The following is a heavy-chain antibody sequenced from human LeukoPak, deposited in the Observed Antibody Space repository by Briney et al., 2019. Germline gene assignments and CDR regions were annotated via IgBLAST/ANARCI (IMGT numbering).Heavy chain of an antibody. CDR1: GFTFSDYD. V-gene: IGHV3-11*01. CDR2: ITNGGSTI. CDR3: ARSIGVTGGGVDV. J-gene: IGHJ6*02. Sequence: GGSLRLSCAASGFTFSDYDMNWVRQAPGKGLEWVSYITNGGSTIHHADSVKGRFTIYRDNAKKTLYLQMNSLRAEDTAVYYCARSIGVTGGGVDVWGQGTTVTVSS. D-gene: IGHD4-23*01.